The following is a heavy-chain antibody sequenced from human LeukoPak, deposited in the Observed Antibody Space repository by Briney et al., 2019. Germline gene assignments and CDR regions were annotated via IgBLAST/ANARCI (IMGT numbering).Heavy chain of an antibody. CDR1: GGSISSGSYY. Sequence: SETLSLTCTVSGGSISSGSYYWSWIRQPAGKGLEWIGRIYTSGSTNYNPSLKSRVTISVDTSENQFSLKLSSVTAADTAVYYCARGPHSSSLRNWFDPWGQGTLVTVSS. CDR2: IYTSGST. J-gene: IGHJ5*02. D-gene: IGHD6-6*01. V-gene: IGHV4-61*02. CDR3: ARGPHSSSLRNWFDP.